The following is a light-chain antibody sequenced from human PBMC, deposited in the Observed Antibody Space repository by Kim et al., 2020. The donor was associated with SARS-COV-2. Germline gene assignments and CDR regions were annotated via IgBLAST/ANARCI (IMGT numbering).Light chain of an antibody. CDR1: QSFGSRD. V-gene: IGKV3-20*01. Sequence: EIVLTQSPGTLSLSPGETATLFCRASQSFGSRDLAWYQQKPGQAPRLLIRTTSTRAAGIPDRFSGGGSGTDFTLTISRLDPEDFAVYYCQQYGSALFFGQGTKLEI. CDR3: QQYGSALF. J-gene: IGKJ2*01. CDR2: TTS.